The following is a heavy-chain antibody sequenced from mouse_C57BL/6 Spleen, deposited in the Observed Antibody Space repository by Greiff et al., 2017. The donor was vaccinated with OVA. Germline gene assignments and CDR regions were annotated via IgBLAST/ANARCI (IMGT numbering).Heavy chain of an antibody. CDR3: AYLLRDY. Sequence: VHLVESGPELVKPGASVKLSCKASGYSFTSYYIHWVKQRPGQGLEWIGWIYPGSGNTKYNEKFKGKATLTADTSSSTAYMQLSSLTSEDSAVYYCAYLLRDYWGQGTTLTVSS. CDR2: IYPGSGNT. J-gene: IGHJ2*01. CDR1: GYSFTSYY. D-gene: IGHD6-1*01. V-gene: IGHV1-66*01.